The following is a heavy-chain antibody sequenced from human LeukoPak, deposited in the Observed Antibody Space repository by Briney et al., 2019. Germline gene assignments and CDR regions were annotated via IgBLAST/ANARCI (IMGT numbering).Heavy chain of an antibody. V-gene: IGHV1-46*01. CDR2: INPSGGST. Sequence: ASVKVSCKASGYTFTSYYMHWVRQAPGQGLEWMGIINPSGGSTSYAQKFQGRVTMTRDTSTSTVYMELSSLRSEDTAVYYCARGITIFGVVDRGGSYFDYWGQGTLVTVSS. D-gene: IGHD3-3*01. J-gene: IGHJ4*02. CDR1: GYTFTSYY. CDR3: ARGITIFGVVDRGGSYFDY.